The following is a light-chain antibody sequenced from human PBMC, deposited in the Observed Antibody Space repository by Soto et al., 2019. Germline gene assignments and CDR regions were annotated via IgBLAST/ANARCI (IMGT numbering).Light chain of an antibody. Sequence: EIVLTQSPGTLSLSPSDRATLSCRASQSVTTRLAWYQQKPGQAPRLLIYAASTRATGIPARFSGSGSGTEFTLTISSLQSEDFAVYYCQQYNNWPVFGQGTKVDIK. CDR2: AAS. CDR3: QQYNNWPV. J-gene: IGKJ1*01. CDR1: QSVTTR. V-gene: IGKV3-15*01.